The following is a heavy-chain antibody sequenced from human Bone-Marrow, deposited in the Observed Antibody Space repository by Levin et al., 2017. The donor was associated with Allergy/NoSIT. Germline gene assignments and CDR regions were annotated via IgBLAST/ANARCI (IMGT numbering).Heavy chain of an antibody. CDR2: IRNKANRYTT. V-gene: IGHV3-72*01. J-gene: IGHJ4*02. CDR3: ARGNWALDY. Sequence: PGGSLRLSCAASGFTFSDYYMDWVRQAPGKGLEWVGRIRNKANRYTTEYAASVKGRFTISRDDSKNSLNLQMNSLKTEDTAVYYCARGNWALDYWGQGTLVTVSS. CDR1: GFTFSDYY. D-gene: IGHD7-27*01.